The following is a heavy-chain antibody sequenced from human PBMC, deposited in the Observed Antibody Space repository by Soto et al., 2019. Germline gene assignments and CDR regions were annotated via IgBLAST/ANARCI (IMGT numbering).Heavy chain of an antibody. CDR1: GGSISSYY. D-gene: IGHD2-21*02. V-gene: IGHV4-59*01. CDR3: ARAYCGGDCYSNYDYYYYMDV. J-gene: IGHJ6*03. Sequence: SETLSLTCTVSGGSISSYYWSWIRQPPGKGLEWIGYIYYSGSTNYNPSLKSRVTISVDTSKNQFSLKLSSVTAADTAVYYCARAYCGGDCYSNYDYYYYMDVWGKGTTVTVSS. CDR2: IYYSGST.